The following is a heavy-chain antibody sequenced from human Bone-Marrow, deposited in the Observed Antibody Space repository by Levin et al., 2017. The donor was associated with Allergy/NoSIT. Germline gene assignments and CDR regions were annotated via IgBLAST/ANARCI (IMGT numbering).Heavy chain of an antibody. CDR1: GILFSSYD. V-gene: IGHV3-21*01. D-gene: IGHD3-10*02. Sequence: GESLKISCAASGILFSSYDMNWVRQAPGKGLEWVSSISAGGNYIYYADSVKGRFTISRDNAKNSLFLQMNSLRAEDTAVYYCASWAMYHYVRRAFDYFYYAMDGWGQGTTVTVSS. CDR3: ASWAMYHYVRRAFDYFYYAMDG. J-gene: IGHJ6*02. CDR2: ISAGGNYI.